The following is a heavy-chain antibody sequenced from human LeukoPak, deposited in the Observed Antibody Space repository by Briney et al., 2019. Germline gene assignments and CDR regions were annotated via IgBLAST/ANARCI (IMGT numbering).Heavy chain of an antibody. D-gene: IGHD3-3*01. CDR3: AKDLVGQNDFWSDWPDY. Sequence: AGGSLRLSCAAAGFTFSSYAVSWVRQATGKGLEWVSAISGSGGSTYYADSVKGRFTISRDNSKNTLYLQMNSLRAEDTAVYYCAKDLVGQNDFWSDWPDYWGQGTLVTVSS. CDR2: ISGSGGST. J-gene: IGHJ4*02. V-gene: IGHV3-23*01. CDR1: GFTFSSYA.